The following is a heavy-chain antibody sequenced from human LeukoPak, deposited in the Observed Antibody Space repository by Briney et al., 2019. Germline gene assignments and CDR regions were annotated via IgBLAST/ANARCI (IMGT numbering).Heavy chain of an antibody. J-gene: IGHJ6*02. D-gene: IGHD2-15*01. CDR2: INHSGST. V-gene: IGHV4-34*01. CDR1: GGSFSGCY. CDR3: ARGRNPRTAGYCSGGSCYRIGMDV. Sequence: SETLSLTCAVYGGSFSGCYWSWIRQPPGKGLEWIGEINHSGSTNYNPSLKSRVTISVDTSKNQSSLKLSSVTAADTAVYYCARGRNPRTAGYCSGGSCYRIGMDVWGQGTTVTVSS.